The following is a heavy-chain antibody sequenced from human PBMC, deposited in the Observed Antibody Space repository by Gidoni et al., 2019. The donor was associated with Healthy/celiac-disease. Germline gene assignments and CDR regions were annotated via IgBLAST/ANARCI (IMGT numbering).Heavy chain of an antibody. CDR2: ISSSSSTI. CDR1: GFTFSSYS. V-gene: IGHV3-48*01. Sequence: EVQLVESGGGLVQPGGSVRLPCSASGFTFSSYSMYWVRQAPGKGLEWVSYISSSSSTIYYADSVKGRFTISRDNAKNSLYLQMNSLRAEDTAVYYCARDPPPYPDYWGQGTLVTVSS. CDR3: ARDPPPYPDY. J-gene: IGHJ4*02.